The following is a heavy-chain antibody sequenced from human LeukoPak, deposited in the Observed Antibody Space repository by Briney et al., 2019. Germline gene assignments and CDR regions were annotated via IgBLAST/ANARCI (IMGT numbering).Heavy chain of an antibody. Sequence: SETLSLTCTVSGGSINSYHWSWIRQPPGKGLEWIGYIYYSGSTSYNPSLKSRVTISVDTSKNQFSLKLSSVIAADTAVYYCARRQSSWYLDYWGQGTLVTVSS. J-gene: IGHJ4*02. D-gene: IGHD6-13*01. CDR1: GGSINSYH. CDR2: IYYSGST. CDR3: ARRQSSWYLDY. V-gene: IGHV4-59*08.